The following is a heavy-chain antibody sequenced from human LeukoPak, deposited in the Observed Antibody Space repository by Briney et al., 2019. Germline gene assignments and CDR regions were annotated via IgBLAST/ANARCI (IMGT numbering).Heavy chain of an antibody. V-gene: IGHV5-51*01. J-gene: IGHJ6*02. CDR3: ARLDSAGYSSGWYGMDV. CDR2: IYLGDSDT. CDR1: GYSFTSYW. D-gene: IGHD6-19*01. Sequence: GESLKISCKGSGYSFTSYWIGWVRQMPVKGLEWMGIIYLGDSDTRYSPSFQGQVTISADKSISTAYLQWSSLKASDTAMYYCARLDSAGYSSGWYGMDVWGQGTTVTVSS.